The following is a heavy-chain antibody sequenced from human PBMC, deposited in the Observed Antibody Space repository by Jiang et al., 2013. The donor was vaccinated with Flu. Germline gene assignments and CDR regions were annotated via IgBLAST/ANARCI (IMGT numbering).Heavy chain of an antibody. CDR2: FYFSGST. Sequence: GSGLVKPSETLSLTCTVSGDSISSYYWNWIRQPPGKGLEWIGYFYFSGSTNYNPSLKSRVTISVDTSKNQFSLKLSSVTAADTAVYYCARAYLYYFDYVGPGTLVHRLL. V-gene: IGHV4-59*08. D-gene: IGHD2-15*01. CDR3: ARAYLYYFDY. CDR1: GDSISSYY. J-gene: IGHJ4*03.